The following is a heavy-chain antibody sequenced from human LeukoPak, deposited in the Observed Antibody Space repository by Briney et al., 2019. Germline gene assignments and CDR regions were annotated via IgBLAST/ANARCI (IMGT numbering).Heavy chain of an antibody. J-gene: IGHJ4*02. V-gene: IGHV4-59*08. CDR2: IYYSGST. CDR3: ARYSSSWYFDY. D-gene: IGHD6-13*01. Sequence: SETLSLTCTVSGGSISSYYWSWIRQPPGKGLEWIGYIYYSGSTNYNPSLKSRVTISVDTSKNRFSLKLSSVTAADTAVYYCARYSSSWYFDYWGQGTLVTVSS. CDR1: GGSISSYY.